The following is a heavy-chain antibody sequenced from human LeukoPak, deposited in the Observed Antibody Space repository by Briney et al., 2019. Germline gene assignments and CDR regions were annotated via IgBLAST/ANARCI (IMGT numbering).Heavy chain of an antibody. CDR3: ARGTIIAY. D-gene: IGHD2-21*01. CDR1: GFTFSNYA. V-gene: IGHV3-21*01. CDR2: ISSSSSYI. Sequence: GGSLRLSCAASGFTFSNYAMSWVRQAPGKGLEWVSSISSSSSYIYYADSVKGRFTISRDNAKNSLYLQMNSLRAEDTAVYYCARGTIIAYWGQGTLVTVSS. J-gene: IGHJ4*02.